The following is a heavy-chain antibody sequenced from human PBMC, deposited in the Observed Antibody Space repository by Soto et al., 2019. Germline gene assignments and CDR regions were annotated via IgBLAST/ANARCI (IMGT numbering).Heavy chain of an antibody. CDR3: ASVYDSSGYPY. V-gene: IGHV3-48*03. Sequence: GGSLRLSSAASGFTFSSYEMNWVLQATGKGLEWVSYISSSGSTIYYADSVKGRFTISRDNAKNSLYLQMNSLSAEDTAVYYCASVYDSSGYPYWGQGTLGT. J-gene: IGHJ4*02. D-gene: IGHD3-22*01. CDR2: ISSSGSTI. CDR1: GFTFSSYE.